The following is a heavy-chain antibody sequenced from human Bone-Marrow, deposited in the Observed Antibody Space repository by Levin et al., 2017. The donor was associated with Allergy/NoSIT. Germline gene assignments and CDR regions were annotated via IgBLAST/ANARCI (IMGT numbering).Heavy chain of an antibody. CDR1: GDSLSSGGYY. V-gene: IGHV4-31*03. CDR3: ARVGGPGVSAAGNHFDY. Sequence: SETLSLTCTVSGDSLSSGGYYWSWIRQHPGKGLEWIGYIYYTGSTEYNPSLKSRLTMSVDTSKNQFSLRLYSVTAADTAVYYCARVGGPGVSAAGNHFDYWGQGTLVTVSS. D-gene: IGHD6-13*01. CDR2: IYYTGST. J-gene: IGHJ4*02.